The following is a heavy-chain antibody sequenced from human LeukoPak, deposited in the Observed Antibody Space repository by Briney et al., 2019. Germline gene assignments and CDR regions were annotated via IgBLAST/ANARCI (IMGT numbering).Heavy chain of an antibody. CDR3: ARDYGGNSGLGAFDI. CDR2: IWYDGSNK. Sequence: GGSLRLSCVASGFTFSSNGMHWVRQAPGKGLEWVAVIWYDGSNKYYADSVKGRFTISRDNSKNTLYLQMNSLRAEDTAVYYCARDYGGNSGLGAFDIWGQGTMVTVSS. V-gene: IGHV3-33*01. D-gene: IGHD4-23*01. CDR1: GFTFSSNG. J-gene: IGHJ3*02.